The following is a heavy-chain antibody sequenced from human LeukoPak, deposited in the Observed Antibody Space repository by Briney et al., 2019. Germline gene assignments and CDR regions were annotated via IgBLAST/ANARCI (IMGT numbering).Heavy chain of an antibody. Sequence: SETLSLTCTVSGGSISSYYWSWIRQPPGKGLEWIGHIYYSGSTNYNPSLKSRVTISVDTSKNQFSLKLSSVTAADTAMYYCASGYGGNLYYYYMDVWGRGTTVTVSS. J-gene: IGHJ6*03. CDR3: ASGYGGNLYYYYMDV. CDR1: GGSISSYY. CDR2: IYYSGST. D-gene: IGHD4-23*01. V-gene: IGHV4-59*01.